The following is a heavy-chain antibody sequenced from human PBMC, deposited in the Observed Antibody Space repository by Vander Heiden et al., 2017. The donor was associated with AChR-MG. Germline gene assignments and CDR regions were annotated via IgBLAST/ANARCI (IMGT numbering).Heavy chain of an antibody. CDR3: ARDRLGTGTSYYYMDV. CDR2: IIPIFGTA. Sequence: QVQLVQSGAEVKKPGSSVKVSCKASGGTFSSYAISWVRQAPGQGLEWMGWIIPIFGTANYAQKFQGRVTITADESTSTAYMELSSMRSEETAVYYCARDRLGTGTSYYYMDVWGKGTTVTVSS. V-gene: IGHV1-69*01. D-gene: IGHD1-7*01. CDR1: GGTFSSYA. J-gene: IGHJ6*03.